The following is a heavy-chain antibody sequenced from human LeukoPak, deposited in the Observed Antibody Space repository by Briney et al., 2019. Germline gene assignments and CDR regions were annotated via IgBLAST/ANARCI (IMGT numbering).Heavy chain of an antibody. CDR1: GFTFDDYA. CDR2: ISWNSGTI. D-gene: IGHD6-19*01. J-gene: IGHJ4*02. CDR3: AKDIRATSVAGTSGFDS. V-gene: IGHV3-9*01. Sequence: SLRLSCAASGFTFDDYAMHWVRQAPGKGLEWVSGISWNSGTIDYADSVKGRFTMSRDNAKNSLYLQMNSLRTEDTALYYCAKDIRATSVAGTSGFDSWGQGTLVTASS.